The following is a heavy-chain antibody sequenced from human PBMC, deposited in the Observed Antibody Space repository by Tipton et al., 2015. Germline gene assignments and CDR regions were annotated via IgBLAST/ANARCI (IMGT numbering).Heavy chain of an antibody. Sequence: GLVKPSETLSLTCTVSGGSITSTHDYWGWIRQPPGKGLEWIGTIHHSGNTYYSASLKSRVTMSVDTSKSQFSLNLRSVTDADTSVYFCAGHLRGGMYNLPWFAPWGQGTLVIVSS. J-gene: IGHJ5*02. CDR3: AGHLRGGMYNLPWFAP. CDR2: IHHSGNT. D-gene: IGHD1-14*01. CDR1: GGSITSTHDY. V-gene: IGHV4-39*01.